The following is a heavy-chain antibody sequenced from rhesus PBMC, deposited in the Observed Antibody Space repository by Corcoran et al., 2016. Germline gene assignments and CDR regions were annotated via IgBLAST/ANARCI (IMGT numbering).Heavy chain of an antibody. Sequence: GQLQESGPAVVKPWETLYLTGAVSGGPRRSSNVWTWRPPSQGKGAGGFGGGVGGIYCMLWRTKYNTSLKSRVSISINTYKNKFSLKLRSVTAADTAVYYCARHGPFYYVARFDVWGAGVLVTVSS. CDR1: GGPRRSSNV. CDR2: GVGGIYCMLWRT. J-gene: IGHJ5-1*01. V-gene: IGHV4-93*02. D-gene: IGHD3-16*01. CDR3: ARHGPFYYVARFDV.